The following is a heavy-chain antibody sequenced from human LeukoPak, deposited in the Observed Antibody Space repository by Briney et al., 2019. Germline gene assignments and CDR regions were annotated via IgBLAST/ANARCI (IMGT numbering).Heavy chain of an antibody. D-gene: IGHD6-13*01. Sequence: GGSLRLSCAASGFTFSSYSMNWVRQAPGKGLEWVSSISSSSSYIYYADSVKGRFTISRDNAKNSLYLQMNSLRAEDTAVYYCARDLFGYSSSWFLDYWGQGTLVTVSS. J-gene: IGHJ4*02. CDR3: ARDLFGYSSSWFLDY. CDR2: ISSSSSYI. CDR1: GFTFSSYS. V-gene: IGHV3-21*01.